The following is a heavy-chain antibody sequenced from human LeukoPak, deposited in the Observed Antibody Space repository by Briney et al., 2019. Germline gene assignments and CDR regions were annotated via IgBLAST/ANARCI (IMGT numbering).Heavy chain of an antibody. V-gene: IGHV1-2*06. D-gene: IGHD5-24*01. J-gene: IGHJ4*02. CDR1: GYTFTGYY. CDR2: INPNSGGT. Sequence: ASVKVSCKASGYTFTGYYMHWVRQAPGRGLEWMGRINPNSGGTNYAQKFQGRVTMTRDTSISTAYMELSRLRSDDTAVYYCARDQSRIKMATIGDYWGQGTLVTVSS. CDR3: ARDQSRIKMATIGDY.